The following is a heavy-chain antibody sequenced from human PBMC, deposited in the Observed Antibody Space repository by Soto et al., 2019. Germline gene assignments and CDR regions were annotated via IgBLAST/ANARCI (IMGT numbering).Heavy chain of an antibody. CDR1: GYSFTNYW. V-gene: IGHV5-10-1*01. D-gene: IGHD6-19*01. J-gene: IGHJ4*02. CDR2: IDPTDSYT. CDR3: ARHQAVAGPLPIDQ. Sequence: GESLKISCKGSGYSFTNYWISWVRQMPGKGLEWMGRIDPTDSYTDYSPSFQGHVTISDDKSISTAYLQWSSLKASDTAIYYCARHQAVAGPLPIDQWGQGTLVTVSS.